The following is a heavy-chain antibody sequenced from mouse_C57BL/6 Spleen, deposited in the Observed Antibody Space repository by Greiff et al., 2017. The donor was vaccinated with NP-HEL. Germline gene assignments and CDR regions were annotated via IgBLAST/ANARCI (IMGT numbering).Heavy chain of an antibody. CDR3: AKEDYYGRAMDY. V-gene: IGHV2-5*01. CDR1: GFSLTSYG. CDR2: IWRGGST. J-gene: IGHJ4*01. Sequence: QVQLQQSGPGLVQPSQSLSITCTVSGFSLTSYGVHWVRQSPGKGLEWLGVIWRGGSTDYNAAFMSRLSITKDNSTSQVFFKMNSLQADDAAIYYCAKEDYYGRAMDYWGQGTSVTVSS. D-gene: IGHD1-1*01.